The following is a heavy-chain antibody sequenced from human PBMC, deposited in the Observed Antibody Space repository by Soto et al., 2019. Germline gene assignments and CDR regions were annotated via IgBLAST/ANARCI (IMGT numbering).Heavy chain of an antibody. Sequence: QVQLQQWGAGLLKPSETLSLTCAVYGGSFSGYYWSWIRQPPGKGLEWIGEINHSGSTNYNPSRKSRVTISIDHAKNQSTLTLSSVHATDTAVYYCARLDYGGTKRDVELDYWGQGTLVTVSS. CDR3: ARLDYGGTKRDVELDY. CDR2: INHSGST. D-gene: IGHD4-17*01. V-gene: IGHV4-34*01. J-gene: IGHJ4*02. CDR1: GGSFSGYY.